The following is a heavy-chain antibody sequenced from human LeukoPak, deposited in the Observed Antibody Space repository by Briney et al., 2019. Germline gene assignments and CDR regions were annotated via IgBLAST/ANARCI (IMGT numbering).Heavy chain of an antibody. CDR2: INHSGST. V-gene: IGHV4-34*01. CDR1: GGSFSGYY. Sequence: PSETLSLTCAVYGGSFSGYYWSWIRQPPGKGLEWIGEINHSGSTNYNPSLKSRVTLSVDTSKNQFSLKLSSVTAADTAVYYCARGRVVVPAATYFDYWGQGTLVTVSS. J-gene: IGHJ4*02. CDR3: ARGRVVVPAATYFDY. D-gene: IGHD2-2*01.